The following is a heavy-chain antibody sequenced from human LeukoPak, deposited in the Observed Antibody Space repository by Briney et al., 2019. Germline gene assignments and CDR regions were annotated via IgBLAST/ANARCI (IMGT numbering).Heavy chain of an antibody. Sequence: GGSLRLSCVASGFRFTNYGMHWVRQAPGKGLEWVAFIRYDGNNKYIADSVKGRFTISRDNSKNTLYLQMNSLRAEDTAVYFCARARRVANYYYYYMDVWGKGTTVTVSS. V-gene: IGHV3-30*02. CDR1: GFRFTNYG. J-gene: IGHJ6*03. CDR2: IRYDGNNK. CDR3: ARARRVANYYYYYMDV. D-gene: IGHD3-3*01.